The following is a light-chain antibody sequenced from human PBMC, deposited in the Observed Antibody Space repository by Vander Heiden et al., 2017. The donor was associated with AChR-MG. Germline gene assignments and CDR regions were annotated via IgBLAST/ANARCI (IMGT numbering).Light chain of an antibody. CDR1: SSDVGGYNY. V-gene: IGLV2-14*03. CDR3: SSYTSRKTVI. J-gene: IGLJ2*01. Sequence: QSALTQPASVSGSPGQSITLPCPGTSSDVGGYNYVSWFQQHPGKAPKYLIFDVTVRPSEVSDRFSGSKSGNTASLTISGLQAEDEAHYYCSSYTSRKTVIFGGGTKLTVL. CDR2: DVT.